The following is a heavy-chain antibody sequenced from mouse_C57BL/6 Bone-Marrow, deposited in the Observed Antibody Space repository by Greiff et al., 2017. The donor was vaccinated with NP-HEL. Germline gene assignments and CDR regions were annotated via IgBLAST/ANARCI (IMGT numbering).Heavy chain of an antibody. Sequence: EVQRVESGPGLVKPSQSLSLTCSVTGYSITSGYYWNWIRQFPGNKLEWMGYISYDGSNNYNPSLKNRISITRDTSKNQFFLKLNSVTTEDTATYYCAIDYYYGSSYYAMDYWGQGTSVTVSS. CDR3: AIDYYYGSSYYAMDY. V-gene: IGHV3-6*01. D-gene: IGHD1-1*01. CDR1: GYSITSGYY. J-gene: IGHJ4*01. CDR2: ISYDGSN.